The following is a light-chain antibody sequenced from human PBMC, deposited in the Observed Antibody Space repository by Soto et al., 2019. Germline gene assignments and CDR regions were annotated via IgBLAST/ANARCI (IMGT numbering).Light chain of an antibody. CDR2: EVN. Sequence: QSVLTQPPSASGSPGQSVTISCTGTSNDVGGYNYVSWYQQHPGKAPKLMIFEVNKRPSGVPDRFSGSRSGNTASLTVSGLQAEDEADYYCSSYAGSNNLGVFGGGTQLTVL. CDR3: SSYAGSNNLGV. V-gene: IGLV2-8*01. CDR1: SNDVGGYNY. J-gene: IGLJ3*02.